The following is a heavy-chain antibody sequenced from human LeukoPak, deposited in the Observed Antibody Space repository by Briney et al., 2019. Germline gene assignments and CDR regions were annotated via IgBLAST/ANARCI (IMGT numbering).Heavy chain of an antibody. CDR1: GGTFSSYA. CDR3: ARAQGYGDYQAGAFDI. D-gene: IGHD4-17*01. CDR2: IIPIFGTA. Sequence: SVKVSCKASGGTFSSYAISWVRQAPGQGLEWMGGIIPIFGTANYAQKFQGRVTITTDESTSTAYMELSSPRSEDTAVYYCARAQGYGDYQAGAFDIWGQGTMVTVSS. J-gene: IGHJ3*02. V-gene: IGHV1-69*05.